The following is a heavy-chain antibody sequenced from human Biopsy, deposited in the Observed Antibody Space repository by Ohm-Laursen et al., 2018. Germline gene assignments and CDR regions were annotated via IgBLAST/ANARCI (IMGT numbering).Heavy chain of an antibody. CDR3: LREAATGYYRTADF. D-gene: IGHD3-9*01. CDR2: FSYDGINK. V-gene: IGHV3-30*03. CDR1: GFTFSSHG. J-gene: IGHJ4*02. Sequence: SLRLSCAASGFTFSSHGMHWVRQAPGKGLEWVAHFSYDGINKHYADSVKGRFTISRDNSKNTLSLQMNSLRVADTAMYYCLREAATGYYRTADFWGQGTLVTVSS.